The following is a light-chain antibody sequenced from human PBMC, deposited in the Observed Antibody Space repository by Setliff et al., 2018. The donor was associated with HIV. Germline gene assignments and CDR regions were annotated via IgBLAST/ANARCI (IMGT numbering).Light chain of an antibody. CDR1: QSISSSS. V-gene: IGKV3-20*01. CDR3: QEYCTSPRVT. Sequence: EIVLTQSPGTLSLSPGERATLSCRASQSISSSSLAWYQQKPGQAPRLLIYGASRRATGIPDRFSGSGSGTDFTLTISRLEPEDFAVYYLQEYCTSPRVTFGPGTKVDIK. J-gene: IGKJ3*01. CDR2: GAS.